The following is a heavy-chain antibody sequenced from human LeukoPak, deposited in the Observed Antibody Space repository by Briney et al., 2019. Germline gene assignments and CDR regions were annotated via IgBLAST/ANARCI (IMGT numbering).Heavy chain of an antibody. CDR3: AVYYYYGMDV. J-gene: IGHJ6*02. V-gene: IGHV4-39*07. CDR1: GGSISSSSYY. CDR2: IYYSGST. Sequence: SETLSLTCTVSGGSISSSSYYWGWIRQPPGKGLEWIGSIYYSGSTNYNPSLKSRVTISVDTSKNQFSLKLSSVTAADTAVYYCAVYYYYGMDVWGQGTTVTVSS.